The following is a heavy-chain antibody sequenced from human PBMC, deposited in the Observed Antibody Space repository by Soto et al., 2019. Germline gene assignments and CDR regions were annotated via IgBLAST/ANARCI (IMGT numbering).Heavy chain of an antibody. V-gene: IGHV3-23*01. D-gene: IGHD5-12*01. CDR2: ISGSGGST. J-gene: IGHJ4*02. CDR1: GFTFDSYA. CDR3: AKYSGVRLTAHFDY. Sequence: EVHLLESGGVLVQPGGSLRLSCAASGFTFDSYAMSLVRQAPGKGLEWVSGISGSGGSTYYADSAKGRFTISRDTSKNTLYVQMHSLRAEDTAVYYCAKYSGVRLTAHFDYWGQGTLVTVSS.